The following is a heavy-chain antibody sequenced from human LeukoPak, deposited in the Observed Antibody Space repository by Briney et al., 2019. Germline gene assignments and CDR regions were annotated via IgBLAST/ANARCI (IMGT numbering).Heavy chain of an antibody. CDR1: GFTFSGSA. CDR2: ISSSSSII. Sequence: GGSLRLSCAASGFTFSGSAMNWVRQAPGKGLEWLSYISSSSSIIYYADSVKGRFTISRDNAKNSLYLQMNSLRDEDTAVYYCAKSDTYRFDYWGQGTLVTVSS. D-gene: IGHD2-21*02. V-gene: IGHV3-48*02. J-gene: IGHJ4*02. CDR3: AKSDTYRFDY.